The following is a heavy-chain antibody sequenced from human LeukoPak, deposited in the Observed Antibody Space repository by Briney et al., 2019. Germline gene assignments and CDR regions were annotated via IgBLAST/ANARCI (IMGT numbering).Heavy chain of an antibody. CDR3: VKDEDYGDYLNWFDP. CDR1: GFTFSTYG. J-gene: IGHJ5*02. V-gene: IGHV3-30*18. Sequence: GRSLTLSCAASGFTFSTYGMHWVRQAPGKGLEWVAVISHDGNKKYYVNSVKGRFTISRDNSKNTLYLQMNSLRAEDTAVYYCVKDEDYGDYLNWFDPWGQGTLVTVSS. D-gene: IGHD4-17*01. CDR2: ISHDGNKK.